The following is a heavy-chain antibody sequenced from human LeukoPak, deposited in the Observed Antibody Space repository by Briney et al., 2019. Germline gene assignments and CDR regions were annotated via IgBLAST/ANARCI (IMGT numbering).Heavy chain of an antibody. V-gene: IGHV3-7*03. CDR3: AGRASDSYLLY. D-gene: IGHD2-15*01. J-gene: IGHJ4*02. CDR1: GFTFSTYW. CDR2: IKQDGSDK. Sequence: GGSLRLSCAASGFTFSTYWMTWVRQAPGKGLEWVANIKQDGSDKYYVDSVKGRFTTSRDNAKNSLFLQMNSLRAEDTAIYYCAGRASDSYLLYWGQGILVTVSA.